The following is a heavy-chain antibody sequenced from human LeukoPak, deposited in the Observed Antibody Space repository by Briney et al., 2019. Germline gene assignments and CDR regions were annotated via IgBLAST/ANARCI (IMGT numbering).Heavy chain of an antibody. V-gene: IGHV1-69*04. CDR1: GGTFSSYA. CDR2: IIPILGIA. J-gene: IGHJ6*02. D-gene: IGHD3-3*01. Sequence: SVNVSCKASGGTFSSYAISWVRQAPGQGLEWMGRIIPILGIANYAQKFQGRVTITADKSTSTAYMELSSLRSEDTAVYYCASQYYDFWSGRYYYSGMDVWGQGTTVTVSS. CDR3: ASQYYDFWSGRYYYSGMDV.